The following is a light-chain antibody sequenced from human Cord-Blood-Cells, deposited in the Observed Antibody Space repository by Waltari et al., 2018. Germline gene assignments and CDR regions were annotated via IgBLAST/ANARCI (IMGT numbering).Light chain of an antibody. CDR2: WAS. J-gene: IGKJ3*01. CDR1: QSVLYSSNNKNY. CDR3: QQYYSTPRS. Sequence: LMTQSPGPLAVFPGRGATINCKSSQSVLYSSNNKNYLAWYQQKPGQPPKLLIYWASTRESGVPDRFSGSGSGTDFTLTISSLQAEDVAVYYCQQYYSTPRSFGPGTKVDIK. V-gene: IGKV4-1*01.